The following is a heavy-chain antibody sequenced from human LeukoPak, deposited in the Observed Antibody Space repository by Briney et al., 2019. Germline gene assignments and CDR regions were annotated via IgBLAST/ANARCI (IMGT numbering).Heavy chain of an antibody. D-gene: IGHD3-22*01. V-gene: IGHV3-23*01. Sequence: PGGSLRLSCAASGFTFSSYAMSWVRQALGKGLEWVSAISGSGGSTYYADSVKGRFTISRDNSKNTLYLQMNSLRAEDTAVYYCAKTYYYDSSGYYPRYYFDYWGQGTLVTVSS. CDR3: AKTYYYDSSGYYPRYYFDY. J-gene: IGHJ4*02. CDR2: ISGSGGST. CDR1: GFTFSSYA.